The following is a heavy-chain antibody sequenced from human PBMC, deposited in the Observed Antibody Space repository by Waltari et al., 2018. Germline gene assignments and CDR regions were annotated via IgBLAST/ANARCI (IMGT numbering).Heavy chain of an antibody. CDR3: ARDSSYYGMDV. V-gene: IGHV3-48*03. J-gene: IGHJ6*02. Sequence: EVQLVESGGGLVQPGGSLRLSCAASGFTFSSYDMHWVRQAPGKGLEWVSYISSSGSTIYYADSVKGRFTISRDNAKNSLYLQMNSLRAEDTAVYYCARDSSYYGMDVWGQGTTVTVSS. CDR2: ISSSGSTI. CDR1: GFTFSSYD. D-gene: IGHD6-13*01.